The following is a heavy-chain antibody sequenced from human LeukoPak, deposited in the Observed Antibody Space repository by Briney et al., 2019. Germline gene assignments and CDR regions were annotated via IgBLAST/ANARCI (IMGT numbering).Heavy chain of an antibody. CDR2: IYYSGST. CDR3: ASREAD. Sequence: SGTLSLTCAVSGGSISSSNWWSWVRQPPGKGLEWIGSIYYSGSTYYNPSLKSRVTISVDTSKNQFSLKLSSVTAADTAVYYCASREADWGQGTLVTVSS. V-gene: IGHV4-4*02. CDR1: GGSISSSNW. D-gene: IGHD6-19*01. J-gene: IGHJ4*02.